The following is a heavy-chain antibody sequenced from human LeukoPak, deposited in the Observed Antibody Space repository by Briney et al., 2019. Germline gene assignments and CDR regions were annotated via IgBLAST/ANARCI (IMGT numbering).Heavy chain of an antibody. CDR1: GYTFTSYD. CDR2: ISAYNGNT. V-gene: IGHV1-18*01. CDR3: ARDIVVVPAASSGYYYYYYGMDV. Sequence: ASVKVSCKASGYTFTSYDINWVRQATGQGLEWMGWISAYNGNTNYAQKLQGRVTMTTDTSTSTAYMELRSLRSDDTAVYYCARDIVVVPAASSGYYYYYYGMDVWGQGTTVTVSS. D-gene: IGHD2-2*01. J-gene: IGHJ6*02.